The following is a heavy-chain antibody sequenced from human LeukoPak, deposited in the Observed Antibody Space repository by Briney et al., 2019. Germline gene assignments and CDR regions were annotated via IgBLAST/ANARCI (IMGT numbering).Heavy chain of an antibody. V-gene: IGHV4-34*01. D-gene: IGHD3-10*01. Sequence: SETLSLTCAVYGGSFSGYYWSWIRQPPGKGLEWIGEINHSGSTNYNPSLKSRVTISVDTSKNQFSLKLSSVTAADTAVYYCARLSAYYYGSGSYGYWGQGTLVTVSS. CDR3: ARLSAYYYGSGSYGY. CDR2: INHSGST. CDR1: GGSFSGYY. J-gene: IGHJ4*02.